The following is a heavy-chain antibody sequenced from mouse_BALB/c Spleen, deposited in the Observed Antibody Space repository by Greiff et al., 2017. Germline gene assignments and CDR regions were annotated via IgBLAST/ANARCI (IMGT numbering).Heavy chain of an antibody. CDR1: GFSFSSFG. V-gene: IGHV5-17*02. CDR2: ISSGSSTI. D-gene: IGHD1-1*01. CDR3: ARYGDYYGSSFYAMDY. Sequence: DVQLVESGGGLVQPGGSRKLSCAASGFSFSSFGMHWVRQAPEKGLEWVAYISSGSSTIYYADTVKGRFTISRDNPKNTLFLQMTSLRSEDTAMYYCARYGDYYGSSFYAMDYWGQGTSVTVSS. J-gene: IGHJ4*01.